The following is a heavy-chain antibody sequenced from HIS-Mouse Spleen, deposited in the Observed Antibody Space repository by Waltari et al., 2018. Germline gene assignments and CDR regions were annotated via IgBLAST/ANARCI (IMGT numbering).Heavy chain of an antibody. J-gene: IGHJ6*02. CDR3: ARDHSSSWYYYYYGMDV. CDR2: ISAYNGNT. V-gene: IGHV1-18*01. Sequence: QVQLVQSGAEVKKPGAAVKVPCKASGYTFTSEAISLVRQAPGQGLEWMGWISAYNGNTNYAQKLQGRVTMTTDTSTSTAYMELRSLRSDDTAVYYCARDHSSSWYYYYYGMDVWGQGTTVTVSS. D-gene: IGHD6-13*01. CDR1: GYTFTSEA.